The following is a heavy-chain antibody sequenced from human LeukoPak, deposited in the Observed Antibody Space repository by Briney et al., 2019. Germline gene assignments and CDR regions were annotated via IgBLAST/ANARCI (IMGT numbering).Heavy chain of an antibody. D-gene: IGHD3-10*01. CDR1: GFTSNYAW. Sequence: GGSLRLSCAASGFTSNYAWMSWVRQAPGKGLEWVAVTSSDLNAKLYADSVKGRFTISRDNSRSTLYLQMNSLRPEDTAIYYCAREGYYGSGSPPSLYFDYWGQGTLVTVSS. CDR2: TSSDLNAK. CDR3: AREGYYGSGSPPSLYFDY. J-gene: IGHJ4*02. V-gene: IGHV3-30*03.